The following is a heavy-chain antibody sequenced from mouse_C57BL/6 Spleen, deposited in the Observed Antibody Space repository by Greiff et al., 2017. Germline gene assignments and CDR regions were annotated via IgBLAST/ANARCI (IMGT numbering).Heavy chain of an antibody. D-gene: IGHD1-1*01. CDR1: GYTFTSSW. CDR3: ATEGYITTVVNAMDY. Sequence: VQLQQPGAELVKPGASVKVSCKASGYTFTSSWMHWVKQRPGQGLEWIGRIHPSDSDTNYNQKFKGKATLTVDKSSSTAYMQLSSLTSEDSAVYYCATEGYITTVVNAMDYWGQGTSVTVSS. V-gene: IGHV1-74*01. CDR2: IHPSDSDT. J-gene: IGHJ4*01.